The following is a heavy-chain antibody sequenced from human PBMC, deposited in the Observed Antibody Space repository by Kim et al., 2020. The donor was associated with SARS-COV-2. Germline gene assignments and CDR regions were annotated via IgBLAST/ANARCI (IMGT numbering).Heavy chain of an antibody. J-gene: IGHJ4*02. CDR3: ARGESGSYGY. Sequence: ASVKVSCKASGYTFTSNALHWVRQAPGQSLEWMGWIYTGNGNTKYSQKFQGRVTITRDTSASTTYMELSSLTSEDTGIYYCARGESGSYGYWGQGTLVTVSS. D-gene: IGHD1-26*01. CDR2: IYTGNGNT. V-gene: IGHV1-3*04. CDR1: GYTFTSNA.